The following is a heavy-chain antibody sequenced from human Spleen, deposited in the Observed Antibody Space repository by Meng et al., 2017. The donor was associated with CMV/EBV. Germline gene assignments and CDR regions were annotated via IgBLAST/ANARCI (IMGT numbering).Heavy chain of an antibody. D-gene: IGHD7-27*01. J-gene: IGHJ4*02. CDR2: INPRGGSR. CDR1: GSTLSTYS. Sequence: ASGSTLSTYSLLWVRRPPGQGLEWMGIINPRGGSRSSAQNFQGRLTMTSDTSTSTVYMELSSLRSDDTAVYYCETRPSLGSPVPFDFWGQGTLVTVSS. CDR3: ETRPSLGSPVPFDF. V-gene: IGHV1-46*01.